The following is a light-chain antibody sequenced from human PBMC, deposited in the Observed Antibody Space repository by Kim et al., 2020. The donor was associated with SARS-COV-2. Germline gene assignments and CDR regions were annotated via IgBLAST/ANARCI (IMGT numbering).Light chain of an antibody. CDR1: QSINNY. Sequence: DIQMTQSPSSLSASVGDRVTIGCRASQSINNYLAWYQQRPGKVPKLLIYAASTLQSGVPSRFSGSGSGTHFTLSITSLQPEDVATYYCQKYNSSPLTFGGGTKVDIK. J-gene: IGKJ4*01. V-gene: IGKV1-27*01. CDR2: AAS. CDR3: QKYNSSPLT.